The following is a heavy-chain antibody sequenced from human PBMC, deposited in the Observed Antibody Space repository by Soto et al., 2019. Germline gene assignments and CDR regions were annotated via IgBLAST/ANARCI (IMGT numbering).Heavy chain of an antibody. CDR1: GYSFTRYW. J-gene: IGHJ6*02. D-gene: IGHD2-2*01. V-gene: IGHV5-51*01. CDR2: IYPGDSDT. Sequence: GESLKIYCKGSGYSFTRYWIGWVRQMPGKGLEWMGIIYPGDSDTRYSPSFQGQVTISADKSISTAYLQWSSLKASDTDMYYCARQDFCSSTSCYYYYGIDVWGQGTTVTVSS. CDR3: ARQDFCSSTSCYYYYGIDV.